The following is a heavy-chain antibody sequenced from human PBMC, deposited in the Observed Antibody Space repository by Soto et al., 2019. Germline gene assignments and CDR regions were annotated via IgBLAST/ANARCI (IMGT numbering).Heavy chain of an antibody. D-gene: IGHD2-21*02. J-gene: IGHJ4*02. CDR3: ARGNCSGDNCFFGGTL. CDR1: GFIFNSHW. Sequence: EVQLAESGGGLVQPGGSLRLSCAASGFIFNSHWMHWVRQAPGKGLVWVARINSGGSRTNYADSVKGRFTISRDNAKDTLYLDMDCLRVEDTAIYYCARGNCSGDNCFFGGTLWGQGTLVTVAS. V-gene: IGHV3-74*01. CDR2: INSGGSRT.